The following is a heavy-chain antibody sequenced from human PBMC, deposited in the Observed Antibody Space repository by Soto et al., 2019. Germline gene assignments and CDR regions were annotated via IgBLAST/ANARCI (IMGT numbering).Heavy chain of an antibody. D-gene: IGHD6-6*01. Sequence: EVQPLESGGGLAQPGGSLTLSCAASGFTFSSYAMSWVRQAPGKGLEWVSAISGSGGSTHYADSVKGRFTVSRDNSKNTLYLQMNSLRAEDTAVYYCAKVGGEQLGHYYYYGMDVWGQGTTVTVSS. J-gene: IGHJ6*02. CDR2: ISGSGGST. V-gene: IGHV3-23*01. CDR1: GFTFSSYA. CDR3: AKVGGEQLGHYYYYGMDV.